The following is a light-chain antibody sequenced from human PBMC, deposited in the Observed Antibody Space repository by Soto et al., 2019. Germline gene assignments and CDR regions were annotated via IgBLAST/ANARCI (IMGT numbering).Light chain of an antibody. CDR2: EVS. Sequence: QSALTQPASVSGSPGQSITISCTGTSSDIGGYKYVSWYQQHAGKGPKLTIYEVSNRPLGVSNRFSGSKSGNTASLIITGLQAEDEADYYCSSYTSSSTLYVFGTGTKLTVL. CDR1: SSDIGGYKY. J-gene: IGLJ1*01. CDR3: SSYTSSSTLYV. V-gene: IGLV2-14*01.